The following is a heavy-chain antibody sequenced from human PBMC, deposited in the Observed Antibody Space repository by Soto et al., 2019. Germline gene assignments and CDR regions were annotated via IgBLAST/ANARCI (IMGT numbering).Heavy chain of an antibody. J-gene: IGHJ4*02. D-gene: IGHD3-3*01. V-gene: IGHV2-5*02. CDR1: GFSLTTSGVG. CDR2: IYWDDDK. CDR3: AHRVLRTVFGLVTTTAIYFDF. Sequence: QITLNESGPTQVKPRQTLTLTCTFSGFSLTTSGVGVGGIRQSPGKAPEWVALIYWDDDKRYSPSLKSRLTITKDTSKNQVVLTMDDLDPADTATYYCAHRVLRTVFGLVTTTAIYFDFWGQGTPVAVSS.